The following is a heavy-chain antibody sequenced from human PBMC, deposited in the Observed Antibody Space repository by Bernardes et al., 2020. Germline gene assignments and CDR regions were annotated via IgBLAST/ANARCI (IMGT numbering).Heavy chain of an antibody. CDR1: GGSISSYY. CDR3: AAAVVTATLIDY. J-gene: IGHJ4*02. Sequence: SETLYLTCTVSGGSISSYYGSWIRKPPGKGLEWIGYIYYSGSTNYNPSLKSRVTISVDTSKNQFSLKLSSVTAADTAVYYCAAAVVTATLIDYWGQGTLVTVSS. D-gene: IGHD2-21*02. V-gene: IGHV4-59*01. CDR2: IYYSGST.